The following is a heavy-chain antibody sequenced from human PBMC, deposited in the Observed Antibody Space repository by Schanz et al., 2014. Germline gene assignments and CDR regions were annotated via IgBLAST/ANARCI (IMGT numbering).Heavy chain of an antibody. D-gene: IGHD3-3*01. J-gene: IGHJ4*02. CDR1: GFTFSSYW. CDR2: INQDGSDK. V-gene: IGHV3-7*01. CDR3: ARDKGGYYPFDY. Sequence: EVQLLESGGGLVQPGGSLRLSCAASGFTFSSYWMHWVRQAPGKGLEWVANINQDGSDKSYVDSVKGRFTISRDNAKNSLYLQMNSLRAEDTAVYYCARDKGGYYPFDYWGQGTLVTVSS.